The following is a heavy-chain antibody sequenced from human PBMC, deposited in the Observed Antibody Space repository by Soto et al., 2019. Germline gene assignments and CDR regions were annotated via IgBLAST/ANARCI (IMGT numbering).Heavy chain of an antibody. CDR2: IYYSGST. CDR1: GGSISSSSYY. V-gene: IGHV4-39*01. Sequence: SETLSLTCTVSGGSISSSSYYWGWIRQPPGKGLEWIGSIYYSGSTYYNPSLKSRVTISVDTSKNQFSLKLSSVTAADTAVYYCARHNNFSGDFDYWGQGTLVTVSS. J-gene: IGHJ4*02. D-gene: IGHD1-20*01. CDR3: ARHNNFSGDFDY.